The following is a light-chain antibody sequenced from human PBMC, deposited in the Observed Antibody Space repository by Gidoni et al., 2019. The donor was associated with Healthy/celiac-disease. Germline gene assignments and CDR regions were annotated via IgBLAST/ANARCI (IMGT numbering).Light chain of an antibody. V-gene: IGKV3-15*01. J-gene: IGKJ1*01. CDR1: QSVSSN. CDR2: GAS. CDR3: QQYNNWPPGRT. Sequence: EIVMTQSPATLSVSPGERATLSCRASQSVSSNLAWYQQKPGQAPRLLIYGASTRATGIPASFSGSGSGTEFTLTISSLQSEDFAVYYCQQYNNWPPGRTFGQGTKVEIK.